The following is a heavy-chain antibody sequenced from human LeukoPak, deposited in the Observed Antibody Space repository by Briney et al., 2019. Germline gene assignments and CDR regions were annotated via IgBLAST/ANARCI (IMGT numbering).Heavy chain of an antibody. Sequence: PGGSLRLSCAASGFTFSSYEMNWVRQAPGKGLEWVSYISSSGSTIYYADSVKGRLTISRDNAKNSLYLQMNSLRVEDTAVYYCAREGGVVGATCFDYWGQGTLVTVSS. D-gene: IGHD1-26*01. CDR1: GFTFSSYE. J-gene: IGHJ4*02. V-gene: IGHV3-48*03. CDR2: ISSSGSTI. CDR3: AREGGVVGATCFDY.